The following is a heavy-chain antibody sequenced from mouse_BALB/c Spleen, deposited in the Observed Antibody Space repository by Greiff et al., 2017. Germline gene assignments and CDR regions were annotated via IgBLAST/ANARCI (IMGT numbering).Heavy chain of an antibody. D-gene: IGHD1-1*01. V-gene: IGHV3-2*02. CDR2: ISYSGST. CDR3: ARGDYYGRGYAMDY. J-gene: IGHJ4*01. Sequence: VQLKESGPGLVKPSQSLSLTCTVTGYSITSDYAWNWIRQFPGNKLEWMGYISYSGSTSYNPSLKSRISITRDTSKNQFFLQLNSVTTEDTATYYCARGDYYGRGYAMDYWGQGTSVTVSS. CDR1: GYSITSDYA.